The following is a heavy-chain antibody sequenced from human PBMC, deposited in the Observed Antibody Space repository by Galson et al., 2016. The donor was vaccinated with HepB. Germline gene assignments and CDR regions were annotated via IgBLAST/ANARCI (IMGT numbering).Heavy chain of an antibody. CDR1: GFTFKKYG. D-gene: IGHD3-3*01. CDR2: IESYSKII. V-gene: IGHV3-48*04. CDR3: ARFGVTHY. Sequence: LRLSCAASGFTFKKYGFNWVRLTPGKGLEWLSYIESYSKIIRYTDSVRGRFTVSRDNAKNQFSLRLSSVTAADTAVYYCARFGVTHYWGQGTLVTVSS. J-gene: IGHJ4*02.